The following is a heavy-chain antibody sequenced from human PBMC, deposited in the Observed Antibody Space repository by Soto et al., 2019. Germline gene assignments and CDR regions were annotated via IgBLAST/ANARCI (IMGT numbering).Heavy chain of an antibody. D-gene: IGHD6-13*01. CDR3: AKEAAAGYYFDY. CDR2: ISWNSGSI. J-gene: IGHJ4*02. CDR1: GFTFDDYA. Sequence: GGSLRLSCAASGFTFDDYAMHWVRQAPGKGLEWVSGISWNSGSIGYADSVKGRFTISRDNAKNSLYLQMNSLRAEDKVLYYCAKEAAAGYYFDYWGQGTLGAVSS. V-gene: IGHV3-9*01.